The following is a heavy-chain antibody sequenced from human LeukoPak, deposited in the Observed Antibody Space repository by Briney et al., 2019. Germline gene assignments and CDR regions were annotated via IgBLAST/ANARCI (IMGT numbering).Heavy chain of an antibody. CDR1: GFTFSSYA. Sequence: GGSLRLSCAASGFTFSSYAMSWVRQAPGKGLEWVSAISGSGGSTYYADSVKGRFTISRDNPKNTLYLQMNSLRAEETAVYYCAKDSPVDDSSGYYYVSYFDYWGQGTLVTVSS. J-gene: IGHJ4*02. CDR3: AKDSPVDDSSGYYYVSYFDY. D-gene: IGHD3-22*01. CDR2: ISGSGGST. V-gene: IGHV3-23*01.